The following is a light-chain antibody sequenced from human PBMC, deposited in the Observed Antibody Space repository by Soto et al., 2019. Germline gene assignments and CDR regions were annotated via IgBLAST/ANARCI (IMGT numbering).Light chain of an antibody. V-gene: IGKV2-28*01. Sequence: DIVMTQSPLSLPVTPGEPASISCRSSQSLLHSNGYNYLDWYLQKPGQSPQLLIYLGSNRASGVPDRSSGSGSGTEFTLKISRVEAEDVGVYYCMQALQTPYTFGHGTELEIK. CDR3: MQALQTPYT. CDR1: QSLLHSNGYNY. CDR2: LGS. J-gene: IGKJ2*01.